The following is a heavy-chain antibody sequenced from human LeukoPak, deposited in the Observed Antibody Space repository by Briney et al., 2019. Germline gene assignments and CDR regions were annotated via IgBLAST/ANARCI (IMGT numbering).Heavy chain of an antibody. V-gene: IGHV3-72*01. Sequence: PGGSLRLSCAASGFTFSSYAMHWVRQAPGKGLEWVGRTRNKANSYTTEYAASVKGSFTISRDDSKNSLYLQMSSLKTEDTAVYYCARVFGDTLGWDYMDVWGKGTTVTVSS. CDR2: TRNKANSYTT. CDR1: GFTFSSYA. J-gene: IGHJ6*03. D-gene: IGHD2-21*02. CDR3: ARVFGDTLGWDYMDV.